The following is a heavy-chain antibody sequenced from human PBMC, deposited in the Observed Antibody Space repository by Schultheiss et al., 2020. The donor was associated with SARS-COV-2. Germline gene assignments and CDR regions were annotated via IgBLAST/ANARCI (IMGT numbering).Heavy chain of an antibody. J-gene: IGHJ4*02. CDR2: ISSSSSYT. Sequence: GGSLRLSCAASGFTFSDYYMSWIRQAPGKGLEWVSYISSSSSYTNYADSVKGRFTISRDNAKNSLYLQMNSLRAEDTAVYYCARDIAGGLRYDYWGQGTLVTVSS. V-gene: IGHV3-11*06. D-gene: IGHD1-1*01. CDR3: ARDIAGGLRYDY. CDR1: GFTFSDYY.